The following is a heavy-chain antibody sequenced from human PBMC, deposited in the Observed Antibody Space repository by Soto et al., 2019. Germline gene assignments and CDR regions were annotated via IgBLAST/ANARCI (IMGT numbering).Heavy chain of an antibody. CDR1: GYTFTSYA. CDR2: INAGNGNT. J-gene: IGHJ4*02. V-gene: IGHV1-3*01. Sequence: ASVKVSCKASGYTFTSYAMHWVRQAPGQRLEWMGWINAGNGNTKYSQKFQGRVTITRDTSASTAYMELSSLRSEDTAVYYCARDGPYYYDSSGYDYWGQGTLVTVSS. D-gene: IGHD3-22*01. CDR3: ARDGPYYYDSSGYDY.